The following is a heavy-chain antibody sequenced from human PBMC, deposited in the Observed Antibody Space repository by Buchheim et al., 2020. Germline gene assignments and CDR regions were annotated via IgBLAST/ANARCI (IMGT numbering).Heavy chain of an antibody. J-gene: IGHJ4*02. Sequence: QLQLQESGPGLVKPSETLSLTCTVSSGSVTSSNYYWGWIRQPPGKGLQWIGSMFYTGSTYFNPSLKSRVTISVDTSKNQLSLSLSSVTAADTAVYYCARLYCGADCSIDYWGQGTL. CDR1: SGSVTSSNYY. CDR3: ARLYCGADCSIDY. D-gene: IGHD2-21*02. CDR2: MFYTGST. V-gene: IGHV4-39*01.